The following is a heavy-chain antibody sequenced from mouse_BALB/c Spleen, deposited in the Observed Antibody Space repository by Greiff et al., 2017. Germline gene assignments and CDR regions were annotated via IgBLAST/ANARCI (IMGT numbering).Heavy chain of an antibody. V-gene: IGHV14-3*02. J-gene: IGHJ4*01. CDR2: IDPANGNT. CDR1: GFNIKDTY. D-gene: IGHD2-13*01. Sequence: EVQLRQSGAELVKPGASVKLSCTASGFNIKDTYMHWVKQRPEQGLEWIGRIDPANGNTKYDPKFQGKATITADTSSNTAYLQLSSLTSEDTAVYYCANGLQGLGYAMDYWGQGTSVTVSS. CDR3: ANGLQGLGYAMDY.